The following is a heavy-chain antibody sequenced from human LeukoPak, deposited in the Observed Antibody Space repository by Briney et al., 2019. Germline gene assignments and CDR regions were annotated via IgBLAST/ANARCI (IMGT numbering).Heavy chain of an antibody. CDR2: MNPNSGNT. Sequence: GASVKVSCKASGYTFTSYDINWGRQATGQGLEWMGWMNPNSGNTGYAQKFQGRVTMTRNTYISTAYMELSSLRSEDTAVYYCARVRRKNWFDPWGQGTLVTVSS. D-gene: IGHD4/OR15-4a*01. CDR3: ARVRRKNWFDP. CDR1: GYTFTSYD. J-gene: IGHJ5*02. V-gene: IGHV1-8*01.